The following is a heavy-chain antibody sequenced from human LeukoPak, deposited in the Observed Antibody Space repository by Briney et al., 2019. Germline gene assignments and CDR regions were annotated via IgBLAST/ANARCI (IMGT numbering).Heavy chain of an antibody. Sequence: SGTLSLTCTVSGDSINSLDLWSWVRQPPGKGLEWIGEMYLSGTTHSNPSVKSRVTISIDKSKNQFFLNLSSVTAADTAVYYCADLVGRYSSGLYYYYFDYWGQGTLVTVSS. V-gene: IGHV4-4*02. J-gene: IGHJ4*02. D-gene: IGHD3-22*01. CDR3: ADLVGRYSSGLYYYYFDY. CDR2: MYLSGTT. CDR1: GDSINSLDL.